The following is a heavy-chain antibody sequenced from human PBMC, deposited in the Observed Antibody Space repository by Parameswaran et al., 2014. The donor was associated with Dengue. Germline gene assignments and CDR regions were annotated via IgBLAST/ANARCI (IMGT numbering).Heavy chain of an antibody. CDR2: INHSGST. CDR1: GGSFSGYY. J-gene: IGHJ5*02. V-gene: IGHV4-34*01. Sequence: SETLSLTCAVYGGSFSGYYWSWIRQPPGKGLEWIGEINHSGSTNYNPSLKSRVTISVDTSKNQFSLKLSSVTAADTAVYYCARDLNYDFWSGYYTAWGQGTLVTVSS. CDR3: ARDLNYDFWSGYYTA. D-gene: IGHD3-3*01.